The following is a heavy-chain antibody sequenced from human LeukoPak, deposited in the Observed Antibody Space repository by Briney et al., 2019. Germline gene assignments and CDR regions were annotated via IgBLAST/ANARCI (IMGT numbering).Heavy chain of an antibody. J-gene: IGHJ4*02. Sequence: ASVKVSCKASGYTFTSYAMHWVRQAPGQRLEWMGWINAGNGNTKYSQKFQGRVTITRDTSASTAYMELSSLRSEDTAVYYCARDRSIAAAGTPLDYWGQGTLVTVSS. CDR2: INAGNGNT. CDR3: ARDRSIAAAGTPLDY. CDR1: GYTFTSYA. V-gene: IGHV1-3*01. D-gene: IGHD6-13*01.